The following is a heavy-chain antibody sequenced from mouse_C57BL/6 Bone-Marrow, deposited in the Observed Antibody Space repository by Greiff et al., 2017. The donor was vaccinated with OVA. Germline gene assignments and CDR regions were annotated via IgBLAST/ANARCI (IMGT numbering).Heavy chain of an antibody. CDR1: GFSLTSYG. D-gene: IGHD2-1*01. V-gene: IGHV2-2*01. J-gene: IGHJ4*01. Sequence: QVQLKESGPGLVQPSQSLSITCTVSGFSLTSYGVHWVRQSPGKGLEWLGVIWSGGSTDYNAAFISRLSISKDNSKSQVFFKMNSLQADDTAIYYCARNEGIYYCNIYAMDYWGQGTSVTVSS. CDR3: ARNEGIYYCNIYAMDY. CDR2: IWSGGST.